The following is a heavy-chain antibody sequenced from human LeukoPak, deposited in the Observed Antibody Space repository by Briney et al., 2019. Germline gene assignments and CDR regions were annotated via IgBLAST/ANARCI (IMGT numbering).Heavy chain of an antibody. Sequence: SETLSLTCTVSGGSVSSGSYYWNWIPQPPGKGLDWIGYFYYSGSTNYNPSLKSRVTISLDTSKNQFSLKLSSVTAADTAVYYCARSPNSSGWYTYWGQGTLVTVSS. V-gene: IGHV4-61*01. J-gene: IGHJ4*02. CDR2: FYYSGST. D-gene: IGHD6-19*01. CDR1: GGSVSSGSYY. CDR3: ARSPNSSGWYTY.